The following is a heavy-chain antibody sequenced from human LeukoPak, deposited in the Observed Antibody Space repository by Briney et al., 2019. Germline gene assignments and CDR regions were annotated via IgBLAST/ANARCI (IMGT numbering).Heavy chain of an antibody. J-gene: IGHJ5*02. D-gene: IGHD3-10*01. V-gene: IGHV3-48*03. CDR1: GFTFSSYE. CDR2: ISSSGSTI. Sequence: PGGSLRLSCAASGFTFSSYEMNWVRQAPGKGLEWVSYISSSGSTIYYADSVKGRFTISRDNAKNSLYLQMNSPRAGDTAVYYCARGYYYGSGSYSWKYNWFDPWGQGTLVTVSS. CDR3: ARGYYYGSGSYSWKYNWFDP.